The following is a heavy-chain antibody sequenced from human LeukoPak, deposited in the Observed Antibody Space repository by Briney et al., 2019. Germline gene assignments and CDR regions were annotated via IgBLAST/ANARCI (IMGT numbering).Heavy chain of an antibody. J-gene: IGHJ5*02. D-gene: IGHD6-19*01. V-gene: IGHV1-46*01. Sequence: ASVEVSCKASGYTFTSYYMHWVRQAPGQGLEWMGIINPSGGSTSYAQKFQGRVTMTRDTSTSTVYMELSSLRSEDTAVYYCARTKGYSSGRSNWFDPWGQGTLVTVSS. CDR1: GYTFTSYY. CDR3: ARTKGYSSGRSNWFDP. CDR2: INPSGGST.